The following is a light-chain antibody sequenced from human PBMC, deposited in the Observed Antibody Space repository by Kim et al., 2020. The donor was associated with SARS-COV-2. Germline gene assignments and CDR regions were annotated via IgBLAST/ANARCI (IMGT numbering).Light chain of an antibody. CDR2: QDT. CDR1: KLVCKN. Sequence: SVVPGLTATLSCSGDKLVCKNACWYQQKPGQSPVVVIYQDTKRSSGIPERFFGSNSGNTATLTIRGTQALDEADYYCQAWESSTVVFGGGTQLTVL. V-gene: IGLV3-1*01. CDR3: QAWESSTVV. J-gene: IGLJ2*01.